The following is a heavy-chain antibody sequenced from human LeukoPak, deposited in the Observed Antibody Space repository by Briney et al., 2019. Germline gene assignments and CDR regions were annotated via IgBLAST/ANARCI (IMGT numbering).Heavy chain of an antibody. CDR3: ARRHVEYSSSSDPYYFDY. J-gene: IGHJ4*02. Sequence: SETLSLTCTVSGGSISSSSYYWGWIRQPPGKGLEWIGSIYYSGSTYYNPSLKSRVTISVDTSKNQFSLKLSSVTAADTAVYYCARRHVEYSSSSDPYYFDYWGQGTLVTVSS. CDR1: GGSISSSSYY. V-gene: IGHV4-39*07. D-gene: IGHD6-6*01. CDR2: IYYSGST.